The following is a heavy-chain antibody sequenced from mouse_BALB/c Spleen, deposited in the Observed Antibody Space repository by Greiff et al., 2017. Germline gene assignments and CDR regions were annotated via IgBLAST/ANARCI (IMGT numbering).Heavy chain of an antibody. J-gene: IGHJ3*01. CDR2: ISSGGST. CDR3: ARVSTATTFAY. Sequence: DVKLVESGGGLVKPGGSLKLSCAASGFTFSSYAMSWVRQTPEKRLEWVASISSGGSTYYPDSVKGRFTISRDNARNILYLQMSSLRSEDTAMYYCARVSTATTFAYWGQGTLVTVSA. V-gene: IGHV5-6-5*01. CDR1: GFTFSSYA. D-gene: IGHD1-2*01.